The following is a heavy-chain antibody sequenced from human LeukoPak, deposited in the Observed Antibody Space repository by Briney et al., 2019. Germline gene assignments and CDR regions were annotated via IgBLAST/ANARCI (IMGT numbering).Heavy chain of an antibody. V-gene: IGHV3-74*01. J-gene: IGHJ3*02. CDR1: GFTFSNYW. D-gene: IGHD3-22*01. CDR3: ARERPGTVYYYDSSGLLGAFDI. CDR2: INTDESHI. Sequence: GGSLRLSCAASGFTFSNYWMHWVRQAPGKGLVWVSRINTDESHINYADSVKGRFTISRDNAKNTLYLQMNSLRAEDTAVYYCARERPGTVYYYDSSGLLGAFDIWGQGTMVTVSS.